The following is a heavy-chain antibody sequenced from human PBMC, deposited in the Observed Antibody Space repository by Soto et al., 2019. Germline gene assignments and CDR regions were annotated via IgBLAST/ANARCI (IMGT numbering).Heavy chain of an antibody. J-gene: IGHJ3*02. Sequence: GGSLRLSCTASGFTFGDYAMSWFRQAPGKGLEWVGFIRSKAYGGTTEYAASVKGRFTISRDDSKSIAYLQMNSLKTEDTAVYYCTRHLIYSYGAHDAFDIWGQGTMVTVSS. CDR3: TRHLIYSYGAHDAFDI. D-gene: IGHD5-18*01. CDR2: IRSKAYGGTT. CDR1: GFTFGDYA. V-gene: IGHV3-49*03.